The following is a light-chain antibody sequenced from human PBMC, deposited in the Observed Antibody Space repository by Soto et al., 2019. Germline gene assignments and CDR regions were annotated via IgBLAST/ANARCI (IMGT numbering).Light chain of an antibody. CDR3: QQYCSSPLT. CDR1: QSVTSSY. V-gene: IGKV3-20*01. Sequence: EIVLTQSPGPLSLSPGERVTLSCRASQSVTSSYLAWYQQKPGQAPRLLIYGASSRATGIPDRFSGSGSGTDFTLTNSRLEPEDCAVYYCQQYCSSPLTFGGGTEVEIK. CDR2: GAS. J-gene: IGKJ4*01.